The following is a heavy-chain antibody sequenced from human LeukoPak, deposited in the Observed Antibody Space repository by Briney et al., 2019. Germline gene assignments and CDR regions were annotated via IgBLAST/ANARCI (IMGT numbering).Heavy chain of an antibody. J-gene: IGHJ4*02. CDR2: INEDGSIT. CDR3: GRDLGGRSGY. D-gene: IGHD1-26*01. V-gene: IGHV3-74*01. CDR1: GFTFRTYW. Sequence: PGGSLRLSCAVSGFTFRTYWMHWVRQVPGEGLVRVSRINEDGSITNYADSVKGRFSISRDNARNTLYLQMNSLRAEDTAVYYCGRDLGGRSGYWGQGTLVTVSS.